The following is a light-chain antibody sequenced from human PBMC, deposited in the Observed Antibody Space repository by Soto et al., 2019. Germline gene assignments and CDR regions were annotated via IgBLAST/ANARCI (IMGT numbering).Light chain of an antibody. CDR2: DVS. J-gene: IGLJ2*01. V-gene: IGLV2-14*01. CDR3: SSYTSSSTLV. Sequence: QSALTQPASVSGSAGPSITISCTGTSSDVGGYNYVSWYQQHPGKAPKLMIYDVSNRPSGVSNRFSGSKSGNTASLTISGLQAEDEAEYYCSSYTSSSTLVFGGGTKLTVL. CDR1: SSDVGGYNY.